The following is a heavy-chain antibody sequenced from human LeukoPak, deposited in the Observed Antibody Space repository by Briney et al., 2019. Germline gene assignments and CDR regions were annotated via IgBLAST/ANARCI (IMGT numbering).Heavy chain of an antibody. V-gene: IGHV3-23*01. Sequence: GASLRLSCAASGFTFSSYAMSWVRQAPGKGLEWVSAISGSGGSTYYADSVKGRFTISRDNSKNTLYLQMNSPRAEDTAVYYCANRGGDGPEYDAFDIWGQGTMVTVSS. J-gene: IGHJ3*02. D-gene: IGHD3-16*01. CDR2: ISGSGGST. CDR1: GFTFSSYA. CDR3: ANRGGDGPEYDAFDI.